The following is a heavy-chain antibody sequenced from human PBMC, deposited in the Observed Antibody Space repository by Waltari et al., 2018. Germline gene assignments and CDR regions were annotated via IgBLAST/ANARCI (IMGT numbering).Heavy chain of an antibody. CDR1: GYTLTELS. V-gene: IGHV1-24*01. J-gene: IGHJ4*02. D-gene: IGHD2-2*01. Sequence: QVQLVPSGAEVKKPGASVTVPCKVSGYTLTELSMHWVRQAPGKGLEWMGGFDPEDGETIYAQKFQGRVTMTEDTSTDTAYMELSSLRSEDTAVYYCATGGSRVVPAAFDYWGQGTLVTVSS. CDR3: ATGGSRVVPAAFDY. CDR2: FDPEDGET.